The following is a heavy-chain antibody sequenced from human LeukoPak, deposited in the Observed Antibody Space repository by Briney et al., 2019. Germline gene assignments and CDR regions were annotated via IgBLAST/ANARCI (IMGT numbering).Heavy chain of an antibody. CDR2: ISGSGSGGRT. CDR3: AKEEWLGKMNFFDY. J-gene: IGHJ4*02. V-gene: IGHV3-23*01. CDR1: GFTFSSYA. D-gene: IGHD6-19*01. Sequence: GGSLRLSCAASGFTFSSYAMSWVRQAPGQGLEWVSSISGSGSGGRTYYADSVKGRFTISRDTSKNTLYLQMNSLRAEDTAVYFCAKEEWLGKMNFFDYWGQGTLVTASS.